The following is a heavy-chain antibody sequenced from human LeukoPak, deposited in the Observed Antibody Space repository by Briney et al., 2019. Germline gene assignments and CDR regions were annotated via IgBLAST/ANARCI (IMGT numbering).Heavy chain of an antibody. CDR1: GFTFSSYG. CDR3: ASSQLLGRDYFDY. D-gene: IGHD2-2*01. V-gene: IGHV3-7*01. Sequence: PGGSLRLSCAASGFTFSSYGMSWVRQAPGKGLEWVANIKQDGSEKYYVDSVKGRFTISRDNAKNSLYLQMNSLRAEDTAVYYCASSQLLGRDYFDYWGQGTLVTVSS. J-gene: IGHJ4*02. CDR2: IKQDGSEK.